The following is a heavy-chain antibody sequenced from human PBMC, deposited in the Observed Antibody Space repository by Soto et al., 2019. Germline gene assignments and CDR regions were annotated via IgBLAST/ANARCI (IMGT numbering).Heavy chain of an antibody. J-gene: IGHJ4*02. D-gene: IGHD3-16*01. CDR1: GFRFSNYA. V-gene: IGHV3-30-3*01. CDR3: ASLYYYGLTYYFDY. CDR2: ISFDEINK. Sequence: QVQLVESGGGVVQPGKSLRLSCAASGFRFSNYAMHWVRHAPGKGLEWVASISFDEINKKYADSAKGRFTISRDNPKNTLFLQMNSLRTEDTAIYYCASLYYYGLTYYFDYWGQGSLVTVSS.